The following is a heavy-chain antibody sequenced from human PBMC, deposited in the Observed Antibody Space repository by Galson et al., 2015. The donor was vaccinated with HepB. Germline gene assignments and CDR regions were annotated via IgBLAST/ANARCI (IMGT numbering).Heavy chain of an antibody. CDR3: ASEPASYGSATKNWFDP. V-gene: IGHV3-48*01. Sequence: SLRLSCAASGFTFSSYSMNWVRQAPGKGLEWVSYISSSSTIYYADSVKGRFTISRDNAKNSLYLQMNSLRAEDTAVYYCASEPASYGSATKNWFDPWGQGTLVTVSS. CDR1: GFTFSSYS. J-gene: IGHJ5*02. D-gene: IGHD3-10*01. CDR2: ISSSSTI.